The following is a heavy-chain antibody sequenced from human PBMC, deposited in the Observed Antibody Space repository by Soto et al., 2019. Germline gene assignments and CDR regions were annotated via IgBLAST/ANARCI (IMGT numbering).Heavy chain of an antibody. CDR1: GFSVISNY. CDR2: IYGGGST. CDR3: ARGPTVYPNWFDP. J-gene: IGHJ5*02. V-gene: IGHV3-66*01. D-gene: IGHD1-1*01. Sequence: EVQLVESGGGLVQPGGSLRLSCAASGFSVISNYMNWVRQAPGKGLEWVSVIYGGGSTSYADSLRGRFTISRDNSKNTLYLQMNSLRAEDTAVYYCARGPTVYPNWFDPWGQGTLVIVSS.